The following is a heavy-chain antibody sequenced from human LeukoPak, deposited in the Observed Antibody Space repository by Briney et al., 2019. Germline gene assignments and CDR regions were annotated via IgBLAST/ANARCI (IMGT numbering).Heavy chain of an antibody. V-gene: IGHV1-2*06. Sequence: ASVKVSCKVVAYDFTGYHIHWVRLAPGQGPEWMGRLNPNTGHAVYAFKFQGRVTITRDTSSSTAYMEVTRLTSDDTALYYCAKDRDGADRIILWGQGTLVTVSS. CDR1: AYDFTGYH. CDR3: AKDRDGADRIIL. D-gene: IGHD5-24*01. J-gene: IGHJ4*02. CDR2: LNPNTGHA.